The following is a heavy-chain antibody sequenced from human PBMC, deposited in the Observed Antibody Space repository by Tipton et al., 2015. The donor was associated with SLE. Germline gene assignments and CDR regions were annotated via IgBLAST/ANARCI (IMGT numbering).Heavy chain of an antibody. CDR2: IYYSGST. J-gene: IGHJ6*03. D-gene: IGHD6-6*01. CDR3: ARGYSSSYCYDYFMDV. Sequence: TLSLTCTVSGGSISSYYWSWIRQPPGKGLEWIGYIYYSGSTNYNPSLKSRVTISVDTSKNQFSLKLSSVTAADTAVYYCARGYSSSYCYDYFMDVWRKRTAVIFSS. V-gene: IGHV4-59*01. CDR1: GGSISSYY.